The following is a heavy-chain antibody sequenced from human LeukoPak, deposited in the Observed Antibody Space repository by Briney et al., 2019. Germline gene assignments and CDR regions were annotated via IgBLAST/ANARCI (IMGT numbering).Heavy chain of an antibody. D-gene: IGHD3-10*01. V-gene: IGHV4-59*01. CDR3: ARHWRLGDSSFGFDP. CDR1: GGSLSSYY. CDR2: IYYSGST. Sequence: SETLSLTCTVSGGSLSSYYWSWIRQPPGKGLEWIGYIYYSGSTNYNPSLKSRATISVDTSKNQFSLRLSSVTTADTAVYYCARHWRLGDSSFGFDPWSQGTLVTVSS. J-gene: IGHJ5*02.